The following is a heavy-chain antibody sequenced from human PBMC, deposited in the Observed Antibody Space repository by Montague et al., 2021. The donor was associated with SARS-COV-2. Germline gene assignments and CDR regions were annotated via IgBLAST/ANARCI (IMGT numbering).Heavy chain of an antibody. CDR3: AKDYYGSGRTQIRYYGMDV. CDR1: GFTFSTYG. J-gene: IGHJ6*02. CDR2: IWCDGGKK. Sequence: SLRLSCAASGFTFSTYGMHWVRQAPGKGLEWVAVIWCDGGKKYYADSVXGRFTISRDNSKNTLFLQMNSLRAGDTGVSYCAKDYYGSGRTQIRYYGMDVWGQGTTVSVSS. V-gene: IGHV3-33*03. D-gene: IGHD3-10*01.